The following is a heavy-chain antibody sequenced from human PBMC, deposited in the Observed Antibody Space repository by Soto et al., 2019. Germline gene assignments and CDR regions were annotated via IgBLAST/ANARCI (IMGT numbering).Heavy chain of an antibody. D-gene: IGHD6-13*01. CDR3: ARDRSIAASGLFDY. CDR1: GFTFSTYA. J-gene: IGHJ4*02. V-gene: IGHV3-23*01. CDR2: ISGSGGST. Sequence: PGGSLRLSCAASGFTFSTYAMNWVRQAPGKGLEWVSAISGSGGSTYYADSVRGRFTISRDNSKNTLYLQMNSLRAEDTAVYYCARDRSIAASGLFDYWGQGTLVTVSS.